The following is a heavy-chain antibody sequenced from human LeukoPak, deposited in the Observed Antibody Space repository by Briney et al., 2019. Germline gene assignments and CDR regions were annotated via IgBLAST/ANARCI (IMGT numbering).Heavy chain of an antibody. D-gene: IGHD5-24*01. CDR2: ISGNGGYT. V-gene: IGHV3-64*01. CDR3: ARDLFSGAEMATFDY. J-gene: IGHJ4*02. CDR1: GFVFSTYA. Sequence: GGSLRLSCAASGFVFSTYAMHWVRQASGKGLEYVSGISGNGGYTDYANSVKGRFTISRDNFKNTLYLQMGSLRAEDMAVYYCARDLFSGAEMATFDYWGQGTLVTVSS.